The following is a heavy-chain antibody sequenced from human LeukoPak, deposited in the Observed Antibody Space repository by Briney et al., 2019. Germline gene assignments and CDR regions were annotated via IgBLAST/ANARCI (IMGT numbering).Heavy chain of an antibody. CDR1: GGTLITYA. CDR3: AAAGTFEYFDY. CDR2: IIPIFGTT. V-gene: IGHV1-69*13. Sequence: SVKVSCTASGGTLITYAISWVRQAPGQGLEWMGGIIPIFGTTNFAQKFQGRVTITADESTSTAYMELSSLRSDDTAVYYCAAAGTFEYFDYWGQGTLVTVSS. J-gene: IGHJ4*02. D-gene: IGHD6-13*01.